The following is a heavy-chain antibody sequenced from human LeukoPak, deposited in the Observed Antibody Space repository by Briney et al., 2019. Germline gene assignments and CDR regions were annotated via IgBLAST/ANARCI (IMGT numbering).Heavy chain of an antibody. Sequence: SGGSLRLSCAASGFTFSNYAVHWVRQAPGKGLQWVAVISYDGSNKYYADSVKGRFSISRDNSKNTLYLQMNRLRTEDTAVYYCARDRRRVVPPANLGDYWGQGTLVTVSS. CDR3: ARDRRRVVPPANLGDY. CDR2: ISYDGSNK. V-gene: IGHV3-30-3*01. J-gene: IGHJ4*02. CDR1: GFTFSNYA. D-gene: IGHD2-15*01.